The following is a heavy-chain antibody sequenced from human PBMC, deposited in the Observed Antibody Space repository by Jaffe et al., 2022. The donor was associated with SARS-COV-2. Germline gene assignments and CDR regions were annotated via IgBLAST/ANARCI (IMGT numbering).Heavy chain of an antibody. Sequence: EVQLVESGGEVVQPGESVRLSCAASGFSFSSYSMNWVRQAPGKGLEWVSYISSGSGSIYYADSVKGRFTVSRDNAKSSLYLQMSSLRDEDTAVYYCARPYCSGGSCYSRSAFDIWGQGTMVTVSS. CDR1: GFSFSSYS. J-gene: IGHJ3*02. CDR3: ARPYCSGGSCYSRSAFDI. V-gene: IGHV3-48*02. D-gene: IGHD2-15*01. CDR2: ISSGSGSI.